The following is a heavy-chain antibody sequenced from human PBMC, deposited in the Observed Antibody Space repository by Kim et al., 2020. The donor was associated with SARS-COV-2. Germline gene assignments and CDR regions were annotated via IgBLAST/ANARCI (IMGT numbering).Heavy chain of an antibody. CDR1: GFTFSSYA. CDR3: VKEGIQLSPSHYYYYGMDV. Sequence: GGSLRLSCAASGFTFSSYAMSWVRQAPGKGLEWVSAISGSGGSTYYADSVKGRFTISRDNSKNTLYLQMNSLRAEDTAVYYCVKEGIQLSPSHYYYYGMDVWGQGTTVTVSS. D-gene: IGHD5-18*01. J-gene: IGHJ6*02. V-gene: IGHV3-23*01. CDR2: ISGSGGST.